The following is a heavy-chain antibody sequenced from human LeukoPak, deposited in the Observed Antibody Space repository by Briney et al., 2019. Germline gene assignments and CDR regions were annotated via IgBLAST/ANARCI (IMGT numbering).Heavy chain of an antibody. CDR1: GGSISSNY. V-gene: IGHV4-59*01. Sequence: SETLSLTCTVSGGSISSNYWNWLRQPPGKGLEWIGYSSYSGSTFYNPSLKSRVTISLDTSKNEFSLKLRSVTAADTAVYYCARDHGYYGKDVWGQGTTVTVSS. CDR3: ARDHGYYGKDV. CDR2: SSYSGST. J-gene: IGHJ6*02.